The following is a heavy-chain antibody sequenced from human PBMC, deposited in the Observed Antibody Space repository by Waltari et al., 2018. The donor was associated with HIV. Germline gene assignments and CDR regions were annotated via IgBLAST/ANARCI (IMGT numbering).Heavy chain of an antibody. V-gene: IGHV1-2*02. CDR3: AGSHSSGWYVWFDP. J-gene: IGHJ5*02. CDR1: GYTFTDYY. CDR2: FNPKGGGT. D-gene: IGHD6-19*01. Sequence: QVQLVQSGAEVKKPGASVKVSCKASGYTFTDYYLHWVRQAPGQGLEWMGRFNPKGGGTKDEQKFQGRVTMTTDTSISTAYMEVRMLISDDTAVYFCAGSHSSGWYVWFDPWGQGTLVTVS.